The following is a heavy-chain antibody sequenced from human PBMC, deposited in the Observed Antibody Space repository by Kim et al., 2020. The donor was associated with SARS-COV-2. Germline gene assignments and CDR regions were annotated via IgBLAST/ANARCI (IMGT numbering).Heavy chain of an antibody. J-gene: IGHJ6*03. D-gene: IGHD3-10*01. Sequence: SVKVSCKASGGTFSSYAISWVRQAPGQGLEWMGRIIPILGIANYAQKFQGRVTITADKSTSTAYMELSSLRSEDTPVYYCASGQLLWFGELFHSWYYMD. V-gene: IGHV1-69*04. CDR2: IIPILGIA. CDR3: ASGQLLWFGELFHSWYYMD. CDR1: GGTFSSYA.